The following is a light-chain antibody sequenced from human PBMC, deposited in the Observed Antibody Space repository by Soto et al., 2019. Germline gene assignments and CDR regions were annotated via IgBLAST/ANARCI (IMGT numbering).Light chain of an antibody. J-gene: IGKJ5*01. V-gene: IGKV3D-20*01. Sequence: EIVLTQSPATLSLSPGDRATLSCGASQSVSNNYLAWYQQKPGLAHRLLIYDASYRANGIPDRFSGSGSGTDFTLTIRRLEPEDFAVYYCQQYGSSLITFGQGTRLEIK. CDR2: DAS. CDR3: QQYGSSLIT. CDR1: QSVSNNY.